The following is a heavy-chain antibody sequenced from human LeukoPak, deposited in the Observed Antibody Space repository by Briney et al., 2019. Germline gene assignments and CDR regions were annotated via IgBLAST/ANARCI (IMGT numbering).Heavy chain of an antibody. D-gene: IGHD1-26*01. J-gene: IGHJ4*02. Sequence: GIIPIFGTANYAQKFQGRVTITADESTSTAYMELSSLRSEDTAVYYCARDRSGSYSHAFDYWGQGTLVTVSS. CDR3: ARDRSGSYSHAFDY. CDR2: IIPIFGTA. V-gene: IGHV1-69*01.